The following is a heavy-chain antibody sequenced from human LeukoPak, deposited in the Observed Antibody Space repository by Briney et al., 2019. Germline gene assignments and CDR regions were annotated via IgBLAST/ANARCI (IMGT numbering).Heavy chain of an antibody. Sequence: SETLSLTCIVSGGSISSYYWSWIRQPPGKGLEWIGYIYSSGSTDYNPSLKSRVTISLDTSNNQFSLKLTSVTAADTAVYYCARHVGIQLWSLYFDYWGQGSLVTVSS. D-gene: IGHD5-18*01. CDR2: IYSSGST. V-gene: IGHV4-59*08. CDR3: ARHVGIQLWSLYFDY. J-gene: IGHJ4*02. CDR1: GGSISSYY.